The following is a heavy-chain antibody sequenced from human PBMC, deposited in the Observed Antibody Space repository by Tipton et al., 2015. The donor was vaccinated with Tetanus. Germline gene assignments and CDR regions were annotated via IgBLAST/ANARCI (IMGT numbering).Heavy chain of an antibody. D-gene: IGHD6-19*01. CDR3: ARHSGWFNYYSGVDV. J-gene: IGHJ6*02. CDR2: IYFSGHT. CDR1: GGSINSYY. Sequence: GLVKPSETLSLTCTVSGGSINSYYWSWLRRPPGKAMEGIGYIYFSGHTKYSPSLESRVSMSVDTSMNQVSLNLTSVTAACSAVSFWARHSGWFNYYSGVDVWGQGTSVTVSS. V-gene: IGHV4-59*01.